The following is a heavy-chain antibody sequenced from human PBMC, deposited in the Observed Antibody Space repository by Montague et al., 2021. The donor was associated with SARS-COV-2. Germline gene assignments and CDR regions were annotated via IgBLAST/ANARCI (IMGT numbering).Heavy chain of an antibody. CDR3: ARPPLRWELPDAFDI. V-gene: IGHV3-21*01. D-gene: IGHD1-26*01. Sequence: SLRLSCSASGFTFSSYSMNWVRQAPGKGLEWVSSINSSSSYIYYXDSVKGRFTISRDNAKNSLYLQMNSLRAEDTAVYYCARPPLRWELPDAFDIWGQGTMVTVSS. CDR2: INSSSSYI. J-gene: IGHJ3*02. CDR1: GFTFSSYS.